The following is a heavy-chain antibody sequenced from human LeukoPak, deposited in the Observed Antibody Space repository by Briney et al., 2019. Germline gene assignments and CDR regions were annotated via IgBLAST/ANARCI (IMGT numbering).Heavy chain of an antibody. D-gene: IGHD6-13*01. J-gene: IGHJ4*02. V-gene: IGHV4-59*01. CDR1: GRSLSSYY. CDR3: ARAYSSSWYEFDY. CDR2: IYYSGST. Sequence: SETLSLTCTVSGRSLSSYYWSWIRQPPGKGLEWIGYIYYSGSTNYNPSLKSRVTISVDTSKNQSSLKLSSVTAADTAVDYCARAYSSSWYEFDYWGQGTLVTVSS.